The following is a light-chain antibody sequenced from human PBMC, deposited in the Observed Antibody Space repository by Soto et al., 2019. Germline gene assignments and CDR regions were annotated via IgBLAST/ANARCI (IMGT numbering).Light chain of an antibody. CDR1: SSDVGGYHY. J-gene: IGLJ2*01. Sequence: QSALTQPASVSGSPGQSIAISCTGTSSDVGGYHYVSWYQQHPGKAPKLMIYDVSSRPSGVSDRFSGSKSGNTASLTISGLQAEDESDYYCSSYTSSSTLVFGGGTQLTVL. V-gene: IGLV2-14*01. CDR2: DVS. CDR3: SSYTSSSTLV.